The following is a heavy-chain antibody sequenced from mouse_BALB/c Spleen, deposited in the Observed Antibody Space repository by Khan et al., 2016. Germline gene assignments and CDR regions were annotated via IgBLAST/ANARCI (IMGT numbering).Heavy chain of an antibody. J-gene: IGHJ4*01. CDR2: ISHSGST. CDR1: GYSITSGY. V-gene: IGHV3-8*02. D-gene: IGHD1-1*01. Sequence: EVQLQESGPSLVKLSQTLSLTCSVSGYSITSGYWNWIRKFPGNKLEYMGYISHSGSTYYNPSLKSRISITRDTSKNQYYLQLKSVTTEDTATYYCVRYAGSTYVSGMDYWGQGTSVTVSS. CDR3: VRYAGSTYVSGMDY.